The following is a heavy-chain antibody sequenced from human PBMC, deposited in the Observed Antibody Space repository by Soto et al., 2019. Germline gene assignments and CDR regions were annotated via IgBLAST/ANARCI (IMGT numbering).Heavy chain of an antibody. CDR3: ARASNSGPYFDY. CDR2: IWYDGSNK. Sequence: QPGGSLRLSCAASGFTFSSYGMHWVRQAPGKGLEWVAVIWYDGSNKYYADSVKGRFTISRDNSKNTLYLQMNSLRAEDTAVYYCARASNSGPYFDYWGQGTLVTVSS. J-gene: IGHJ4*02. CDR1: GFTFSSYG. D-gene: IGHD1-7*01. V-gene: IGHV3-33*01.